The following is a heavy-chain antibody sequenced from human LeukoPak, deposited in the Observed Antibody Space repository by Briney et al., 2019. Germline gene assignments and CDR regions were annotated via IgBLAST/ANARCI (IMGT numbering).Heavy chain of an antibody. V-gene: IGHV3-7*05. CDR3: VRERTNYYDSSGYY. D-gene: IGHD3-22*01. CDR2: IKQDGSEK. Sequence: GGSLRLSCAASGFTFSSYWMSWVRQAPGKGLEGVANIKQDGSEKYYVDSVKGRFTISRDNAKNSLYIEMNSLRAEDTAVYYCVRERTNYYDSSGYYWGEGTLVTVSS. J-gene: IGHJ4*02. CDR1: GFTFSSYW.